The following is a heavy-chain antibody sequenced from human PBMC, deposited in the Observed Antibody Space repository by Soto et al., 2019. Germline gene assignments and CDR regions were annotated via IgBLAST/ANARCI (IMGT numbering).Heavy chain of an antibody. V-gene: IGHV2-5*02. CDR1: GFSLSTSGVG. CDR3: AHGAQGPDCDY. CDR2: IYWDDDK. J-gene: IGHJ4*02. D-gene: IGHD2-2*01. Sequence: QITLKESGPTLVKPTQTLTLTCTFSGFSLSTSGVGVGWISQPPGKALEWLALIYWDDDKRYSPSLKSRLTITKDTSKNQVVHTATNMDPVDTATYYCAHGAQGPDCDYWGQGTLVTVSS.